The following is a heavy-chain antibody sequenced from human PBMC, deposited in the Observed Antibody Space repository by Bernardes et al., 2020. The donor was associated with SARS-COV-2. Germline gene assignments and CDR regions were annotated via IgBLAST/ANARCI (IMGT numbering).Heavy chain of an antibody. CDR3: VRGFMQWDY. CDR2: FRGSDGGT. V-gene: IGHV3-23*01. Sequence: SLRLSCAASGFTLSTSAMTWVRQAPGKGLEWVSTFRGSDGGTYYADSVKGRFTISKDNSRNTLFMQMDSLRVEDTAVYYCVRGFMQWDYWGQGSLVTVSS. J-gene: IGHJ4*02. CDR1: GFTLSTSA. D-gene: IGHD3-3*01.